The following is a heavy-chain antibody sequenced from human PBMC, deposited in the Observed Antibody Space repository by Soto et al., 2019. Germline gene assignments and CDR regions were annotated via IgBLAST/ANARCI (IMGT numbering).Heavy chain of an antibody. V-gene: IGHV3-15*01. D-gene: IGHD6-13*01. CDR3: ARTAAAGKYYYGVDV. J-gene: IGHJ6*02. CDR1: GITFSKAW. CDR2: IKSRSDGGTT. Sequence: GGSLRLSCAASGITFSKAWMNWVRQSPGKGLEWVGRIKSRSDGGTTDYAAPVKGRFTISADKSISTAYLQWSSLKASDTAMYYCARTAAAGKYYYGVDVWGQGTTVTVS.